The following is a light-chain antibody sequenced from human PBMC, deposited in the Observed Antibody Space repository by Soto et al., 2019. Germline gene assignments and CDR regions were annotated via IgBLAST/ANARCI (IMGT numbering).Light chain of an antibody. CDR1: SSDVGGYNY. Sequence: QSALTQPRSASGSPGQSITISCTGTSSDVGGYNYVSWYQQHPAKAPKLIIFDVSKRPSGVPNRFSGSKSGNTSSLTISGRRAEDEAAYYCCSYVGRNTYVFGTGTKLTVL. CDR3: CSYVGRNTYV. V-gene: IGLV2-11*01. CDR2: DVS. J-gene: IGLJ1*01.